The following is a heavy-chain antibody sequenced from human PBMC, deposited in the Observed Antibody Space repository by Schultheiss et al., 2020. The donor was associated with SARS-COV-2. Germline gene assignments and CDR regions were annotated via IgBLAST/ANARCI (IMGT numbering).Heavy chain of an antibody. J-gene: IGHJ4*02. V-gene: IGHV3-64*04. CDR3: ARERGAGSGSYRYFDY. Sequence: GGSLRLSCSASGFTFSSYAMHWVRQAPGKGLEYVSAISSNGGSTYYADSVKGRFTISRDNSKNTLYLQMNSLRAEDTAVYYCARERGAGSGSYRYFDYWGQGTLVTVSS. CDR2: ISSNGGST. D-gene: IGHD3-10*01. CDR1: GFTFSSYA.